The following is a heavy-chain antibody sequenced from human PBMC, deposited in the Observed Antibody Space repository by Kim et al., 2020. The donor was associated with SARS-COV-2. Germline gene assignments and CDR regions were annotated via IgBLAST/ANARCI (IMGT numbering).Heavy chain of an antibody. Sequence: SETLSLTCTVSGYSISSGYYWGWIRQPPGKGLEWIGSIYHSGSTYYNPSLKSRATISVDTSKNQFSLKLSSVTAADTAVYYCARILGIAVAEYYFDYWGQGTLVTVSS. CDR1: GYSISSGYY. V-gene: IGHV4-38-2*02. D-gene: IGHD6-19*01. CDR3: ARILGIAVAEYYFDY. CDR2: IYHSGST. J-gene: IGHJ4*02.